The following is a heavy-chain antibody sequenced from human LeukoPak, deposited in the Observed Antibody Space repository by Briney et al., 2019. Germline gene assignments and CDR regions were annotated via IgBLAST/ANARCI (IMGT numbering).Heavy chain of an antibody. V-gene: IGHV1-18*04. CDR3: ARQKRGDPAGGY. CDR1: GYTFTGYY. J-gene: IGHJ4*02. CDR2: ISAYNGNT. D-gene: IGHD3-10*01. Sequence: ASVKVSCKASGYTFTGYYMHWVRQAPGQGLEWMGWISAYNGNTNYAQKLQGRVTMTTDTSTSTAYMELRSLRSDDTAVYYCARQKRGDPAGGYWGQGTLVTVSS.